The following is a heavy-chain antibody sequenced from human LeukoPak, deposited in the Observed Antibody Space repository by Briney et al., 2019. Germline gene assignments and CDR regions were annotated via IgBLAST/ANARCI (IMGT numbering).Heavy chain of an antibody. D-gene: IGHD6-13*01. J-gene: IGHJ4*02. CDR2: ITGSGGNT. V-gene: IGHV3-23*01. CDR1: FTXSAYA. Sequence: FTXSAYAXNWVRQAPGKGLEWVSAITGSGGNTYYADSVKGRFTISRDNSKNTLYLQMNSLRAEDTAVYYCAKSTRYGSSWYYFDYWGQGTLVTVSS. CDR3: AKSTRYGSSWYYFDY.